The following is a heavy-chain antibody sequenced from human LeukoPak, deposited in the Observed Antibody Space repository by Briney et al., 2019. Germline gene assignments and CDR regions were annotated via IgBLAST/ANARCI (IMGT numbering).Heavy chain of an antibody. Sequence: QPGGSLRLSCAASRFTFSSYAMSWVRRAPGKGLEWVSAISGSGGSTYYADSVRGRFTISRDNAKNSLYLQMNSLRAEDTAVYYCARTVRYCSGGSCYGPPGPDLDYWGQGTLVTVSS. CDR1: RFTFSSYA. V-gene: IGHV3-23*01. CDR3: ARTVRYCSGGSCYGPPGPDLDY. D-gene: IGHD2-15*01. J-gene: IGHJ4*02. CDR2: ISGSGGST.